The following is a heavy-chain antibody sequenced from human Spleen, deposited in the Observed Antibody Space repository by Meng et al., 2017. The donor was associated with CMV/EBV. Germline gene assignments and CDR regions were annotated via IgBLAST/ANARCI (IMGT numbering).Heavy chain of an antibody. CDR3: ARAPNIVVVPAAMGWYFDL. J-gene: IGHJ2*01. CDR1: FTSYG. D-gene: IGHD2-2*01. CDR2: ISAYNGNT. V-gene: IGHV1-18*01. Sequence: FTSYGISWVRQAPGQGLEWMGWISAYNGNTNYAQKLQGRVTMTTDTSTSTAYMELRSLGSDDTAVYYCARAPNIVVVPAAMGWYFDLWGRGTLVTVSS.